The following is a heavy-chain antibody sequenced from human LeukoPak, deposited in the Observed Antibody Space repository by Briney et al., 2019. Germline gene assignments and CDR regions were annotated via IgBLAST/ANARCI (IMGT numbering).Heavy chain of an antibody. J-gene: IGHJ4*02. CDR2: IGGSGSST. D-gene: IGHD6-19*01. CDR1: GFTFSSYA. V-gene: IGHV3-23*01. Sequence: TGGSLRLSCAASGFTFSSYAMSWVRQAPGKGLEWVSAIGGSGSSTYYADSVKGRFTISRDNSKNTLYLQMNSLRAEDTAVYYYAKGGSSGWYSPYDYWGQGTLVTVSS. CDR3: AKGGSSGWYSPYDY.